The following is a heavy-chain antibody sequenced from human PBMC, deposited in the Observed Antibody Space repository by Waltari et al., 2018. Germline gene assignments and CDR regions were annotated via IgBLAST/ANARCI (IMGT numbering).Heavy chain of an antibody. D-gene: IGHD2-2*01. Sequence: QVQLVESGGGVVQTGRSLSLYCAVSGFTFSSYAMRWVRQVPGKGLELGERVWYDGSITKYTDAVKGRFSISRDNAKNRVYRQMHSRRVEDTAVYYCARGRRDIVVEVGANPQDYWGQGTLVTVSS. CDR2: VWYDGSIT. CDR3: ARGRRDIVVEVGANPQDY. V-gene: IGHV3-33*01. CDR1: GFTFSSYA. J-gene: IGHJ4*02.